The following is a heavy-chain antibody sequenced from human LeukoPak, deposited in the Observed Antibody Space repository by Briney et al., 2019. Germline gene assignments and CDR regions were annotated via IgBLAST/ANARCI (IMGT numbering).Heavy chain of an antibody. CDR1: GFTFSTYW. V-gene: IGHV3-7*01. Sequence: GGSLRLSCAASGFTFSTYWMTWVRQAPGKGLEWVANIKQDGSEKFYVDSVKGRFTISRDNAKNSLYLQMNSLRAEDTAVYYCARDVYYGSGSPRLDYWGQGTLVTVSS. J-gene: IGHJ4*02. CDR2: IKQDGSEK. CDR3: ARDVYYGSGSPRLDY. D-gene: IGHD3-10*01.